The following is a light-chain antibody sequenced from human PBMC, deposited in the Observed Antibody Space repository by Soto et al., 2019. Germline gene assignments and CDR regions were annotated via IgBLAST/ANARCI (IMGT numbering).Light chain of an antibody. CDR3: QQYDSSPRT. CDR2: GTS. V-gene: IGKV3-20*01. Sequence: VLTQSPGTLALSPCKSTTRSCSASQSVSSYSLAWYQRKPGQAPRLVMYGTSNRATGIPDRFSGSGSGTDFTLTISRLEPEDFAVYYCQQYDSSPRTFGKGTKVDIK. J-gene: IGKJ1*01. CDR1: QSVSSYS.